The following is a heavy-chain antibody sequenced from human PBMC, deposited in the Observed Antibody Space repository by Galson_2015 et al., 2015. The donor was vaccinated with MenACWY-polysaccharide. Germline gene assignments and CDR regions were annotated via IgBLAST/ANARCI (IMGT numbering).Heavy chain of an antibody. J-gene: IGHJ4*01. CDR2: IYWDDDK. D-gene: IGHD3-9*01. CDR3: AHPILTGWLTEDY. CDR1: GFSLSRTGVS. Sequence: PALVKPTQTLTLTCNFSGFSLSRTGVSVGWIRQPPGKALEWLALIYWDDDKRYSPSLRRRLTITMDTSKNQVVLTMTDMDPIDTGTYFCAHPILTGWLTEDYWGQGIPVTVSS. V-gene: IGHV2-5*02.